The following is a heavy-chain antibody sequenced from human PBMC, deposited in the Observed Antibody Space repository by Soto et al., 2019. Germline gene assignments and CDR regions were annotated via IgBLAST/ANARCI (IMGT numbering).Heavy chain of an antibody. CDR1: GGSITSSSYY. J-gene: IGHJ5*02. Sequence: QLHLRESGPGLVKPSETLSLTCTVSGGSITSSSYYWGWIRQPPGKGLEWIGSIYYSGSTYYNPSLNGRVTISVDTSKNHFSLKLSSVTAADTAVYYCATQEVGGTYVYTFDPWGQGTLVTVSS. V-gene: IGHV4-39*02. CDR2: IYYSGST. D-gene: IGHD1-26*01. CDR3: ATQEVGGTYVYTFDP.